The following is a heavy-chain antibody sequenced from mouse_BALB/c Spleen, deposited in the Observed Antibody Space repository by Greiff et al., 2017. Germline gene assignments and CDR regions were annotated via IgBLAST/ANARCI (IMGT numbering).Heavy chain of an antibody. Sequence: VQLQQSGAELVRPGTSVKISCKASGYTFTNYWLGWVKQRPGHGLEWIGDIYPGGGYTNYNEKFKGKATLTADTSSSTAYMQLSSLTSEDSAVYFCARSYDYETAFAYWGQGTLVTVSA. CDR2: IYPGGGYT. V-gene: IGHV1-63*02. D-gene: IGHD2-4*01. J-gene: IGHJ3*01. CDR1: GYTFTNYW. CDR3: ARSYDYETAFAY.